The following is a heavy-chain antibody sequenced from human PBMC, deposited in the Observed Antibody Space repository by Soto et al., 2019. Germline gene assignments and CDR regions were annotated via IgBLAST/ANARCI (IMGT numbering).Heavy chain of an antibody. J-gene: IGHJ6*02. V-gene: IGHV4-59*01. CDR1: GGSIRGYY. CDR2: MYNTGST. D-gene: IGHD2-21*02. CDR3: ARDLWGYCGTDCYPLDV. Sequence: PSETLSLTCTVSGGSIRGYYWSWIRQPLGKGLEWIGYMYNTGSTVYNPSFKSRVTISVDTSKSQLSPRLNSVTAADTAVYYCARDLWGYCGTDCYPLDVWGQGVMVT.